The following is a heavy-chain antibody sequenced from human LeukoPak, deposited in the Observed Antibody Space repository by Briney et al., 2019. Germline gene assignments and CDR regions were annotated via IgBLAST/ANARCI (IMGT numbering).Heavy chain of an antibody. Sequence: PGGSLRLSCAASGFTFSSYTMNWVRQAPGKGLEWVSHISSSSGTIHYADSVKGRFTISRDNAKNSLYLQMNSLRAEDTAVYYCARASEDSFLEWLFNYYMDVWGKGTTVTVSS. D-gene: IGHD3-3*01. CDR3: ARASEDSFLEWLFNYYMDV. J-gene: IGHJ6*03. V-gene: IGHV3-48*01. CDR1: GFTFSSYT. CDR2: ISSSSGTI.